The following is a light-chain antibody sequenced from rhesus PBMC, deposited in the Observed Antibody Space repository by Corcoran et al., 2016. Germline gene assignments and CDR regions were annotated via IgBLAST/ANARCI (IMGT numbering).Light chain of an antibody. CDR2: GGS. CDR3: VPALAFPLT. V-gene: IGKV2-72*02. Sequence: DIVMTQTPLSLPITPGEPASISCRSSQSLLHSNGNTYLHWYLQKPGQSPQLLIYGGSNRASGGPDRFSGSGSSTDFTLRISEVEAEVVGFYYCVPALAFPLTFGGGTKVQLK. CDR1: QSLLHSNGNTY. J-gene: IGKJ4*01.